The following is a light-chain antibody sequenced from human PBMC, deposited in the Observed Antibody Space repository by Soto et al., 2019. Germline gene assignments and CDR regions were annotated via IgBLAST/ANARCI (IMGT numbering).Light chain of an antibody. CDR2: SND. CDR1: RSNIGSNR. CDR3: AAWDDSLSGVV. V-gene: IGLV1-47*02. Sequence: QSAVTQPPSVSGTPGQRVTIFCSGRRSNIGSNRVYWYQQLPGTAPKLLIFSNDQRPSGVPDRFSGSRSGTSASLAISGLRSEDEGDYYCAAWDDSLSGVVVGGGTKVTVL. J-gene: IGLJ2*01.